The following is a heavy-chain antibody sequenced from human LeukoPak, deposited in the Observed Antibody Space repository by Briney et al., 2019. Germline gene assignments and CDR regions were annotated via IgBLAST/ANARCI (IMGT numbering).Heavy chain of an antibody. J-gene: IGHJ5*02. D-gene: IGHD3-10*01. V-gene: IGHV1-18*01. CDR1: GYSFTSYG. CDR2: ISAYNGNT. Sequence: ASVKVSCKASGYSFTSYGISWVRQAPGQGLEWMGWISAYNGNTNYAQKLQGRVTMTTDTSTSTAYMELRSLRSDDTAVYYCATAPRNYGSGVYPWGQGTLVTVSS. CDR3: ATAPRNYGSGVYP.